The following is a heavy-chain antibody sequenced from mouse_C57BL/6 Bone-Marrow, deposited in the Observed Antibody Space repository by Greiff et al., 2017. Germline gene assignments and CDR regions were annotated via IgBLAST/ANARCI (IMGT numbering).Heavy chain of an antibody. CDR3: ARGTTVVATRGYFDY. CDR2: IDPSDSYT. D-gene: IGHD1-1*01. Sequence: QVQLQQPGAELVRPGTSVKLSCKASGYTFTSYWMHWVKQRPGQGLEWIGVIDPSDSYTNYNQKFKGKATLTVDTSSSTAYMQISSLTSEDSAVYYCARGTTVVATRGYFDYWGQGTTLTVSS. V-gene: IGHV1-59*01. J-gene: IGHJ2*01. CDR1: GYTFTSYW.